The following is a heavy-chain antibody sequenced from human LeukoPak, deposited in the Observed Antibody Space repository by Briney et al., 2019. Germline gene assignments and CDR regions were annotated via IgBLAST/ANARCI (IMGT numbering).Heavy chain of an antibody. J-gene: IGHJ4*02. D-gene: IGHD3-10*01. CDR3: ASYGSGSHDY. V-gene: IGHV3-15*01. CDR1: GFTFSNYA. Sequence: GSLRLSCAASGFTFSNYAMSWVRQAPGKGLEWVGRIKTKTEGGTTDYAAPVKGRFTISRDDSKNTVYLQMNSLKTEDTAVYYCASYGSGSHDYWGQGSLVTVSS. CDR2: IKTKTEGGTT.